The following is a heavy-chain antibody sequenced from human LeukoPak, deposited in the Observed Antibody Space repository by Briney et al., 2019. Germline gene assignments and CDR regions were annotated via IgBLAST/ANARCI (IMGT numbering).Heavy chain of an antibody. J-gene: IGHJ4*02. D-gene: IGHD6-13*01. CDR3: ARGYPAAETRDFDY. CDR1: GGSFSGYY. CDR2: INHSGST. V-gene: IGHV4-34*01. Sequence: SETLSLTCAVYGGSFSGYYWSWIRQPPGKGLGWIGEINHSGSTNYNPSLKSRVTISVDTSKNQFSLKLSSVTAADTAVYYCARGYPAAETRDFDYWGQGTLVTVSS.